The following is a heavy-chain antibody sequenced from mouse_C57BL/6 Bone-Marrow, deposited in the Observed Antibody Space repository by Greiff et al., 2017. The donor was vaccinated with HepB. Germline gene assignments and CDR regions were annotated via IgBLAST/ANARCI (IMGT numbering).Heavy chain of an antibody. D-gene: IGHD1-1*01. Sequence: QVQLQQSGPELVKPGASVKLSCKASGYTFTSYDINWVKQRPGQGLEWIGWIYPRDGSTKYNEKFKGKATLTVDTSSSTAYMELHSLTSEDSAVYFCATRRATVVAPYAMDYWGQGTSVTVSS. CDR3: ATRRATVVAPYAMDY. CDR1: GYTFTSYD. J-gene: IGHJ4*01. V-gene: IGHV1-85*01. CDR2: IYPRDGST.